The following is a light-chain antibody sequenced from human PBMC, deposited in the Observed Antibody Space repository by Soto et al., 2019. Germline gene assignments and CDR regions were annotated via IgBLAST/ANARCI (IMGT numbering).Light chain of an antibody. CDR1: QSISTW. CDR2: KAS. V-gene: IGKV1-5*03. J-gene: IGKJ1*01. CDR3: QQYNSYSLT. Sequence: DIQMTQSPSTLSASVGDRVTITCRASQSISTWLAWYQQKPGKAPKVLIYKASILESGVPSRFSGSGSGTEFSLSISSLQPDDFATYYCQQYNSYSLTCGQGTKVEIK.